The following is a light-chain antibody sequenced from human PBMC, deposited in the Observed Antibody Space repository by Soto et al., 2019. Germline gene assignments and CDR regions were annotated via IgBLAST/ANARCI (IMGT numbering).Light chain of an antibody. Sequence: HSVLTQPASVAASPGQSITISCTGTSSDVDGYNYVSWYKQHPVKAPKLMIYDVTNRPSGVSDRFSGSKSGNTASLTISGLLSDDAADYYFTSYTGSSTSYVARTSTKVTVL. CDR2: DVT. CDR3: TSYTGSSTSYV. V-gene: IGLV2-14*01. J-gene: IGLJ1*01. CDR1: SSDVDGYNY.